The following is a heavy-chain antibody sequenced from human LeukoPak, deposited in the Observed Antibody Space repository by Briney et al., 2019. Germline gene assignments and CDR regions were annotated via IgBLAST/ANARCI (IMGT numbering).Heavy chain of an antibody. J-gene: IGHJ4*02. CDR1: GYTFTSYG. Sequence: GASXKVSCKASGYTFTSYGISWVRQAPGQGLEWMGWISAYNCNTNYPHKLHCRLTMTTATSTSTAYMELRSLRSDDTAVYYCARDRAIYGGYELMDYYFDYWGQGTLVTVSS. V-gene: IGHV1-18*01. CDR3: ARDRAIYGGYELMDYYFDY. D-gene: IGHD5-12*01. CDR2: ISAYNCNT.